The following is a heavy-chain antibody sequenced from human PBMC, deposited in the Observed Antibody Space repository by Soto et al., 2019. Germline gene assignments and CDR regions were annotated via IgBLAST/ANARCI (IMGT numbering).Heavy chain of an antibody. CDR1: DFAFNNVW. V-gene: IGHV3-15*07. CDR3: TTGRRDDYYYGLDV. J-gene: IGHJ6*02. Sequence: EVQVVESGGGLVKPGGSLGLSCAVSDFAFNNVWMNWVRQAPGKGLEWVGHIKSKTDGGATDYAAPVKGRFTISRDDSQNTLYLQMNSHKTEDTAVYYCTTGRRDDYYYGLDVWGQGTTVTFSS. CDR2: IKSKTDGGAT.